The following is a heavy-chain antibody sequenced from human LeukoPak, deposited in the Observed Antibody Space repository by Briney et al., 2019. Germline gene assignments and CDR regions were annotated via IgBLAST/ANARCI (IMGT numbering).Heavy chain of an antibody. CDR3: AGGRATFDY. Sequence: SETLSLTCTVSGGSISSGSYYWSWIRQPAGKGLEWIGRIYTSGSTNYNPSLKSRVTISVDTSKNQFSLKLSSVTAADTAVYYRAGGRATFDYWGQGTLVTVSS. D-gene: IGHD3-16*01. CDR1: GGSISSGSYY. CDR2: IYTSGST. V-gene: IGHV4-61*02. J-gene: IGHJ4*02.